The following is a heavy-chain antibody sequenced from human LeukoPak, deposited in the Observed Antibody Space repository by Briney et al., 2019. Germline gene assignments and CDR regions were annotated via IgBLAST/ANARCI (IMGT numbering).Heavy chain of an antibody. CDR1: GGTFSSYA. Sequence: GASVKVSCKASGGTFSSYAISWVRQAPGQGLEWMGRIIPILGIANYAQKFQGRVTITADKSTSTAYMELSSLRSEDTAVYYCARAGGYGDSYYYYYGMDVWGQGTTVTVSS. D-gene: IGHD4-17*01. J-gene: IGHJ6*02. CDR2: IIPILGIA. CDR3: ARAGGYGDSYYYYYGMDV. V-gene: IGHV1-69*04.